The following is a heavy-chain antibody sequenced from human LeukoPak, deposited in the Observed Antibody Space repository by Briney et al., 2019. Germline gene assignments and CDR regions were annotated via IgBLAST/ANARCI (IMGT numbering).Heavy chain of an antibody. Sequence: GGSLRLSCAASGFTFSSYEMNWVRQAPGKGLEWVSYISRSGSTIYYADSVMGRFTISRDNAKNSLYLQMNSLRVEDTAVYYCASGYDLPYWGQGTLVTVSS. D-gene: IGHD5-12*01. CDR2: ISRSGSTI. CDR1: GFTFSSYE. V-gene: IGHV3-48*03. CDR3: ASGYDLPY. J-gene: IGHJ4*02.